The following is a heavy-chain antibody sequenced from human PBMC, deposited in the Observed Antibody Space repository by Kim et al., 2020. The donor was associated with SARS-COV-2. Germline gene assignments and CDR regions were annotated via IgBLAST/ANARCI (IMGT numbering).Heavy chain of an antibody. CDR2: IKHDGNEK. CDR3: AREWGY. V-gene: IGHV3-7*03. D-gene: IGHD3-16*01. CDR1: GFTFSRDW. Sequence: GGSLRLSCAASGFTFSRDWMSWVRQDPGTGREWVANIKHDGNEKHYVDSVKGRFTISRDNAKNLLFLQMDSLRVEDTAVYYCAREWGYWGQGTLVTVSS. J-gene: IGHJ4*02.